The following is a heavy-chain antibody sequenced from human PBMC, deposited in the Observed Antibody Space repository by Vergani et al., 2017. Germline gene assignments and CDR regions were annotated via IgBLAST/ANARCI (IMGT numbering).Heavy chain of an antibody. CDR2: ISGSGGST. D-gene: IGHD6-6*01. CDR1: EFTFSTYA. J-gene: IGHJ4*02. V-gene: IGHV3-23*01. Sequence: EVQVLESGGGLVQPGGSLRLSCAASEFTFSTYAMSWVRQAPGKGLEWVSAISGSGGSTYYADSVKGRFTVSRDNSRNTLYLQMNSLRAEDTAVYYGLAGIDYWGQGTLVTVSS. CDR3: LAGIDY.